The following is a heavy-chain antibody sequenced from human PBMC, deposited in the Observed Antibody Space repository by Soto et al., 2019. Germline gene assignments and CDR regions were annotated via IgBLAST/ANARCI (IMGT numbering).Heavy chain of an antibody. CDR1: GGSISSSNW. D-gene: IGHD3-3*01. Sequence: SVTLSLTCAVSGGSISSSNWWSWVRQPPGKGLEWIGEIYHSGSTNYDASLKSRFTISVDKSKNQFSLKLSSVTAEDTAVYYCARYPHADFWSGYYQGFGMDVWGQGTMVTVSS. CDR3: ARYPHADFWSGYYQGFGMDV. J-gene: IGHJ6*02. CDR2: IYHSGST. V-gene: IGHV4-4*02.